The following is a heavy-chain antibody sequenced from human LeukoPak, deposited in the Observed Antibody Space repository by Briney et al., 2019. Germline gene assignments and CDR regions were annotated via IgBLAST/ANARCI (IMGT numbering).Heavy chain of an antibody. CDR2: VSTYNGNT. J-gene: IGHJ3*02. Sequence: ASVTVSCKASGYTFTSYGISWVRQAPGQGLEWMGWVSTYNGNTIYAQNFQGRVTMTTDTSTSTAYMELRSLRSDDTAVYYCARDYYDRLPGIWGQGTMVTVSS. CDR3: ARDYYDRLPGI. CDR1: GYTFTSYG. D-gene: IGHD3-22*01. V-gene: IGHV1-18*01.